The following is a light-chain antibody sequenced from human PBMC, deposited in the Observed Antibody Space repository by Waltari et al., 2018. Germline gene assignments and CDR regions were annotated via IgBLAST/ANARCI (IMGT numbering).Light chain of an antibody. J-gene: IGLJ2*01. V-gene: IGLV1-47*01. CDR2: RNN. CDR3: SSWDGSLGGVI. CDR1: NYNIQNHY. Sequence: QSVLSQPPSASGTPGQTVTISCSGSNYNIQNHYVYWYHQLPGTAPKLLIYRNNPRPSGVPDRLSGSKSGTSASLAISGRRSDDEADYYCSSWDGSLGGVIFGGGTKLTVL.